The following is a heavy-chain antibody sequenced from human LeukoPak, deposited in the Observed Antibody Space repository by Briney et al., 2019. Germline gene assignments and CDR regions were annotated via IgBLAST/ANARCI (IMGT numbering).Heavy chain of an antibody. CDR3: AHRRGLWFGELINNWFDP. D-gene: IGHD3-10*01. CDR2: IYWNDDK. V-gene: IGHV2-5*01. J-gene: IGHJ5*02. CDR1: GFSLSTSGVG. Sequence: SGPTLLQPTQTLTLTSTFSGFSLSTSGVGVGWIRQPPGKALEWLALIYWNDDKRYSPSLKSRLTINKDTFKNQVVLTMTNMAPVDTATYYCAHRRGLWFGELINNWFDPWGQGTLVTVSS.